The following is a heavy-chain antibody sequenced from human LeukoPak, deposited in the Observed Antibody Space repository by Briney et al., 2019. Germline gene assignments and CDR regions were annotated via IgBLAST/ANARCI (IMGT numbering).Heavy chain of an antibody. CDR1: GFTFNTYG. V-gene: IGHV3-33*01. D-gene: IGHD3-10*01. Sequence: GRSLRLSCEASGFTFNTYGMHWVRQAPGKGLEWVALKRYDGSSENYADSVKGRFTISRDNSKNTLYLEMNSLSVEDTAVYYCARAASGVRQEHYFDQWGQGTLVTASS. J-gene: IGHJ4*02. CDR2: KRYDGSSE. CDR3: ARAASGVRQEHYFDQ.